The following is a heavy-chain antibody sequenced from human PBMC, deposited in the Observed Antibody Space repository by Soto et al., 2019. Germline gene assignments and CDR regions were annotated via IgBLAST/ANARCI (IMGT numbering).Heavy chain of an antibody. CDR1: GYTFTAYN. Sequence: QVQLVQSGAEVKEPGASVRVSCKAFGYTFTAYNIHWLRQAPGQGLEWMGWINAGNGNTRSSRKFQGRVIITRDTSATTAYLEVDSLRSDDTAIYYCASVAPSGGSVPRFDPWGQGTLLTVSS. CDR3: ASVAPSGGSVPRFDP. D-gene: IGHD3-10*01. V-gene: IGHV1-3*01. CDR2: INAGNGNT. J-gene: IGHJ5*02.